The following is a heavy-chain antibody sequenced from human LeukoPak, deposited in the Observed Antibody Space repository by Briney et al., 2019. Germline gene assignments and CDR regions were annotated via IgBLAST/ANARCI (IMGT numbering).Heavy chain of an antibody. Sequence: SETLSLTCTVSGGSISSYYWGWIRQPPGKGLEWIGSIYYSGNTYYNASLRSQVSISIDTSKNQFSLRLTSVTAADTAVYYCARQTGSGLFILPGGQGTLVTVSS. V-gene: IGHV4-39*01. D-gene: IGHD3/OR15-3a*01. CDR1: GGSISSYY. J-gene: IGHJ4*02. CDR2: IYYSGNT. CDR3: ARQTGSGLFILP.